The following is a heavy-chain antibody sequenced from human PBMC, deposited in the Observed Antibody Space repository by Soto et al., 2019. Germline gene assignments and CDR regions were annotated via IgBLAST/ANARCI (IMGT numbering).Heavy chain of an antibody. J-gene: IGHJ6*03. CDR3: ARGRRYFDWLPYYYYMDV. Sequence: ASVKVSCKASGYTFTTYAMHWVRQAPGQSLEYMGWINPANGNTKYSQNFQGRVTFTRDLSATTAYMELSSLRSEDTGVYYCARGRRYFDWLPYYYYMDVWGKGTTVTVS. CDR2: INPANGNT. D-gene: IGHD3-9*01. CDR1: GYTFTTYA. V-gene: IGHV1-3*01.